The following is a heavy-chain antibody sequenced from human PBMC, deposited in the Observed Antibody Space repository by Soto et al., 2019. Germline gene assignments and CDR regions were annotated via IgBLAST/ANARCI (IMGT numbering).Heavy chain of an antibody. Sequence: GGSLRLSCAASGFTFSSYAMHWVRQAPGKGLEWVAVISYDGSNKYYADSVKGRFTISRDNSKNTLYLQMNSLRAEDTAVYYCARDWRSGYFGNYYYYGMDVWGQGTTVTVSS. CDR3: ARDWRSGYFGNYYYYGMDV. V-gene: IGHV3-30-3*01. J-gene: IGHJ6*02. D-gene: IGHD3-3*01. CDR1: GFTFSSYA. CDR2: ISYDGSNK.